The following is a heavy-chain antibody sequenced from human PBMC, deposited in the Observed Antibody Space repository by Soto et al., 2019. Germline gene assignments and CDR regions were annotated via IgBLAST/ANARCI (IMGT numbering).Heavy chain of an antibody. Sequence: EVPLVESGGGLVQPGGSLRLSCAASGFIFSNYWMSWVRQAPGKGLEWVANIKQDGSEKYYVDSVKGRFTISRDNAKNSLYLQMNSLRAEDTAMYYCARALYFDYWGQGTLVTVSS. V-gene: IGHV3-7*04. CDR2: IKQDGSEK. CDR3: ARALYFDY. CDR1: GFIFSNYW. J-gene: IGHJ4*02.